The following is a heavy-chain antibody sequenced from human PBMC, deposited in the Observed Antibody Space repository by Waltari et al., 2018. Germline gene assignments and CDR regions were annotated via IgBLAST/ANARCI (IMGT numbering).Heavy chain of an antibody. CDR3: ARGHIVVVPAAIPPGAFDI. CDR1: GGSFSGYY. Sequence: QVQLQQWGAGLLKPSETLSLTCAVYGGSFSGYYWSWIRQPPGKGLEWIGEINHSGSTNYNPSLKIRVTISVDTSKNQFSLKLSSVTAADTAVYYCARGHIVVVPAAIPPGAFDIWGQGTMVTVSS. V-gene: IGHV4-34*01. D-gene: IGHD2-2*01. J-gene: IGHJ3*02. CDR2: INHSGST.